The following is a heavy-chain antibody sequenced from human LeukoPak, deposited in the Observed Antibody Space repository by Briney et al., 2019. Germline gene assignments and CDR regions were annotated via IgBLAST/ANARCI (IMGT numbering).Heavy chain of an antibody. D-gene: IGHD5-18*01. J-gene: IGHJ4*02. CDR1: GYTLTELS. Sequence: ASVKVSCKVSGYTLTELSMHWVRQAPGKGLEWMGGFDPEDGETIYAQKFQGRVTMTEDTSTDTAYMELSSLRSEDTAVYYCATIRIRPHSYGYEPHPFDYWGQGTLDTVSS. CDR2: FDPEDGET. CDR3: ATIRIRPHSYGYEPHPFDY. V-gene: IGHV1-24*01.